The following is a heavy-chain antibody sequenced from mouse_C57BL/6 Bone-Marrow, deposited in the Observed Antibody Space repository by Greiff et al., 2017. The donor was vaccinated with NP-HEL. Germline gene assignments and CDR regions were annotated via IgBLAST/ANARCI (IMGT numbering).Heavy chain of an antibody. V-gene: IGHV1-50*01. CDR3: ARPITTVVATRDPWYFDV. Sequence: QVQLQQSGAELVKPGASVKLSCKASGYTFTSYWMQWVKQRPGQGLEWIGEIDPADSYTNYNQKFKGKATLTVDTTSSTAYMQLSSLTSEDSAVYYCARPITTVVATRDPWYFDVWGTGTTVTVSS. CDR2: IDPADSYT. D-gene: IGHD1-1*01. J-gene: IGHJ1*03. CDR1: GYTFTSYW.